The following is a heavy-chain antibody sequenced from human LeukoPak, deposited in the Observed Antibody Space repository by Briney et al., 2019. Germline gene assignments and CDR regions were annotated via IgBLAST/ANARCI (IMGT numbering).Heavy chain of an antibody. CDR2: ISSSSSYI. V-gene: IGHV3-21*01. Sequence: KAGGSLRLSCAASGFTFSNAWMSWVRQAPGKGLEWVSSISSSSSYIYYADSVKGRFTISRDNAKNSLYLQMNSLRAEDTAVYYCAREYCTNGVCYGEIVDAFGIWGQGTMVTVSS. CDR1: GFTFSNAW. D-gene: IGHD2-8*01. CDR3: AREYCTNGVCYGEIVDAFGI. J-gene: IGHJ3*02.